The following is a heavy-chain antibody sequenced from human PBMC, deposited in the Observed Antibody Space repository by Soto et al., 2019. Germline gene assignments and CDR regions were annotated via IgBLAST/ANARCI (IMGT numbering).Heavy chain of an antibody. J-gene: IGHJ2*01. CDR2: ISWNSGTI. D-gene: IGHD5-12*01. Sequence: EVQLVESGGNLVQPGKSLRLSCAASGFIFDDYAMHWVRQVPGKGLEWVSAISWNSGTIAYADSVKGRFTISRDNAKNSLYLQMNSLRSEDTALYYCARETYFSGHVLGNLDLWGRGTLVTVSS. CDR3: ARETYFSGHVLGNLDL. CDR1: GFIFDDYA. V-gene: IGHV3-9*01.